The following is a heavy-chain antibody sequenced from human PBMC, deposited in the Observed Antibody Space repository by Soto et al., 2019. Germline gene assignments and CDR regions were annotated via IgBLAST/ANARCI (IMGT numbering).Heavy chain of an antibody. D-gene: IGHD1-26*01. Sequence: QVQLVQSGPEVKKPGASVKVSCKASGYTFTTYDFNWVRQAPGQGLEWMGWLNPKSGMTGSAQKFQGRVTMTRDSAISTDYMELSSLRYEDTAVYYCARVAGSPDYSGQGTLVTVSS. CDR2: LNPKSGMT. V-gene: IGHV1-8*01. J-gene: IGHJ4*02. CDR1: GYTFTTYD. CDR3: ARVAGSPDY.